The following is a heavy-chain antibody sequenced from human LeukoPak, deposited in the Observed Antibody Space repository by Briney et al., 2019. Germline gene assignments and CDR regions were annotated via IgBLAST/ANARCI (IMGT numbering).Heavy chain of an antibody. D-gene: IGHD5-18*01. CDR1: GFTFDDYA. Sequence: GRSLRLSCAASGFTFDDYAMHWVRQAPGKGLEWVSGISWNSGSIGYADSVKGRFTISRDNAKNSLYLQMNSLRAEDTALYYCAKARGYNYGGTFDSWGQGTLVTVSS. CDR3: AKARGYNYGGTFDS. CDR2: ISWNSGSI. V-gene: IGHV3-9*01. J-gene: IGHJ4*02.